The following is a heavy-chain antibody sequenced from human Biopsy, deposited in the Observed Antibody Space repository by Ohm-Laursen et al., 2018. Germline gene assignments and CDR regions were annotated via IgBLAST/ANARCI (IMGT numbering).Heavy chain of an antibody. J-gene: IGHJ5*02. CDR1: GGPISSGGSY. CDR2: IFNSANT. D-gene: IGHD3-22*01. CDR3: ARGDYFDSNGYFWFDP. V-gene: IGHV4-31*01. Sequence: TLSLTCSVSGGPISSGGSYWGWIRQRPGKGLGWIGHIFNSANTYYNPSLKNLITISGDTSKNQFSLKLNSVTAADTAVYYCARGDYFDSNGYFWFDPWGQGTLVTVSS.